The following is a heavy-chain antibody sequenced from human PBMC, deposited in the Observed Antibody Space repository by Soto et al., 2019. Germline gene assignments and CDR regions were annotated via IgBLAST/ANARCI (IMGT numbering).Heavy chain of an antibody. V-gene: IGHV4-31*03. CDR2: IYYSGST. CDR1: GGSISSGGYY. D-gene: IGHD3-10*01. Sequence: SETLSLTCTVSGGSISSGGYYWSWIRQHPGKGLEWIGYIYYSGSTYYNPSLKSRVTISVDTSKNQFSLKLSSVTAADTAVYYCARDSDITMVRGLKSSLVWGKGTTVTVSS. J-gene: IGHJ6*04. CDR3: ARDSDITMVRGLKSSLV.